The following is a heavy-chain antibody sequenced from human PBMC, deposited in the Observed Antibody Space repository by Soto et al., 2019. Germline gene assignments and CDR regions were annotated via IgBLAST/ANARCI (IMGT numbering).Heavy chain of an antibody. CDR2: MSYDGSNE. V-gene: IGHV3-30*03. J-gene: IGHJ4*02. CDR1: GFTFSHYA. D-gene: IGHD1-26*01. Sequence: QVQLVESGGGVVQPGRSLRLSCAASGFTFSHYAMHWVRQAPGKGLEWVALMSYDGSNEYYADSVKGRFTISRDNSKNTLYLQMNSLRAEDTAVYYCATDGSHNFDYWGQGTLGTVSS. CDR3: ATDGSHNFDY.